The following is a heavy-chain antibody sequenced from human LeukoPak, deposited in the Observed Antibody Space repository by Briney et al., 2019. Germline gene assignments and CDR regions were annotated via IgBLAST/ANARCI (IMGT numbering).Heavy chain of an antibody. CDR2: IKEDGSET. J-gene: IGHJ4*02. D-gene: IGHD6-19*01. Sequence: PGGSLRLSCAASGFTFSEYWMSWVRQAPGKGLQWVANIKEDGSETYYDDSVRGRFTISRDNAKTSLYLKMNSLRVEDTAVYYCARARWEGSVAGRCDCWGQGTLVTVSS. V-gene: IGHV3-7*01. CDR3: ARARWEGSVAGRCDC. CDR1: GFTFSEYW.